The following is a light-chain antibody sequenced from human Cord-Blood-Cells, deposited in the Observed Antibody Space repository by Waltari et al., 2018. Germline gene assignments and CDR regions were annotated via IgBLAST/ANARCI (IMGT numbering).Light chain of an antibody. J-gene: IGLJ2*01. Sequence: SLLPPPPSVSAAPAQTVTIPCSASSSNIAHKSVSWYQQPPGTAPKLLSYENNKRPSGIPDRFAGAKSGTSATLGVTGLQTGDEADYYCGTWDSSLSAVVFGGGTKLTVL. CDR2: ENN. CDR1: SSNIAHKS. V-gene: IGLV1-51*02. CDR3: GTWDSSLSAVV.